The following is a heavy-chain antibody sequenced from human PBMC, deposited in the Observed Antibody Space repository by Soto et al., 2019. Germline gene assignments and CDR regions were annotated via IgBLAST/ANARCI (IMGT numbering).Heavy chain of an antibody. D-gene: IGHD6-13*01. J-gene: IGHJ4*02. CDR1: GFTFSSYG. CDR3: AKLKSSSSWQTSDY. CDR2: ISYDGSNK. Sequence: QVQLVESGGGVVQPGRSLRLSCAASGFTFSSYGMHWVRQAPGKGLEWVAVISYDGSNKYYADSVKGRFTISRENSKNTLYLQMNSLRAEDTAVYYCAKLKSSSSWQTSDYWGQGTLVTVSS. V-gene: IGHV3-30*18.